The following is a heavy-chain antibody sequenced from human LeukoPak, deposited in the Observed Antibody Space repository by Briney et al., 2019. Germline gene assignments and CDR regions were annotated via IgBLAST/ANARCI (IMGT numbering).Heavy chain of an antibody. CDR3: ARDYRFMFDP. D-gene: IGHD3-10*01. Sequence: SETLSLTCTVSGYSISSGYYWGWIRPPPGKGLEWIGSIYHSGSTYYNPSLKSRVTISVDTSKNQFSLKLSSVTAADTAVYYCARDYRFMFDPWGQGTLVTVSS. V-gene: IGHV4-38-2*02. J-gene: IGHJ5*02. CDR1: GYSISSGYY. CDR2: IYHSGST.